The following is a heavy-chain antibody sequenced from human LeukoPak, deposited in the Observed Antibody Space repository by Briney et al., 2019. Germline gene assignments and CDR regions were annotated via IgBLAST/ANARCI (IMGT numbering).Heavy chain of an antibody. CDR3: ARHKPTGSYPLEL. V-gene: IGHV4-59*08. D-gene: IGHD3-10*01. CDR1: GGSISSYY. Sequence: PSETLSLTCTVSGGSISSYYWSWIRQPPGKGLEWIGYIYYSGSTNYNPSLKSRVTISVDTSKNQFSLKLSSVTAADTAVCYCARHKPTGSYPLELWGQGTLVTVSS. J-gene: IGHJ4*02. CDR2: IYYSGST.